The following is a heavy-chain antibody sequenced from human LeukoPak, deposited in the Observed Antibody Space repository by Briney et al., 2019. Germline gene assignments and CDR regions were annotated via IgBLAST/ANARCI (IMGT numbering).Heavy chain of an antibody. CDR2: IVVGSGNT. Sequence: SVKVSCKASGFTFTSSTVQWVRQARGQRLEWIGWIVVGSGNTNYAQKFQERVTITRDMSTSTAYMELSSLRSEDTAVYYCARTRAYSGYASLDYWGQGTLVTVSS. CDR1: GFTFTSST. D-gene: IGHD5-12*01. V-gene: IGHV1-58*01. CDR3: ARTRAYSGYASLDY. J-gene: IGHJ4*02.